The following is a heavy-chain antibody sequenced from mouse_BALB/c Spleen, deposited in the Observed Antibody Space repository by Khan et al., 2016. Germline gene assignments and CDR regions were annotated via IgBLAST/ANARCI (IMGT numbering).Heavy chain of an antibody. CDR2: INSIGGST. CDR1: GFTFSSYG. J-gene: IGHJ3*01. CDR3: ARREAYGNYVFAY. V-gene: IGHV5-6-3*01. Sequence: EVELVESGGGLVQPGGSLKLSCAASGFTFSSYGMSWVRQTPDKRLELVATINSIGGSTYSPDSVKGRFTISRDNAKNTLYLQMSSLKSEDTAMYYCARREAYGNYVFAYWGQGTLVTVSA. D-gene: IGHD2-10*02.